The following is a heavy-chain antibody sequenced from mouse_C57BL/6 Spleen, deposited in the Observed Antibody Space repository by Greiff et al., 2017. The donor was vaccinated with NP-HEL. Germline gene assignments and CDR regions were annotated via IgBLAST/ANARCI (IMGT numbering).Heavy chain of an antibody. D-gene: IGHD2-12*01. CDR2: ISSDSSTT. V-gene: IGHV5-17*01. CDR1: GFTFSDYG. CDR3: ARTTYAGAMDD. Sequence: EVHLVESGGGLVKPGGSLKLSCAASGFTFSDYGMHWVRQAPEQGLEWVAYISSDSSTTYYADTVTGRFTISRENANNTLFLQMTSLRSEVTAMYYCARTTYAGAMDDRGQGTSVTVAS. J-gene: IGHJ4*01.